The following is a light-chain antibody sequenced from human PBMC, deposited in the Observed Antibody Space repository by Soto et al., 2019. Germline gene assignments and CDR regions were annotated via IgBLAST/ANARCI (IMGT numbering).Light chain of an antibody. J-gene: IGLJ2*01. CDR3: SSYTSGSTLV. CDR2: EVS. Sequence: QSALTQPASVSGSPGQSITISCTGTSSDVGGYNFVSWYQQLPGKAPKLIISEVSNRPSGISNRFSGSKSGNTASLTISGLQTDDEADYYCSSYTSGSTLVFGGGTKVTVL. CDR1: SSDVGGYNF. V-gene: IGLV2-14*01.